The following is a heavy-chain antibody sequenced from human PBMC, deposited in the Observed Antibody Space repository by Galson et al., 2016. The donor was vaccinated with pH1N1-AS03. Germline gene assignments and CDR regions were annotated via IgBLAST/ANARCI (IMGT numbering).Heavy chain of an antibody. CDR1: GVSIRGYY. Sequence: SETLSLTCSVAGVSIRGYYWNWIRQTPGGGLEWIGYIYNSGSTDFNPSLKSRVTMSTDTSKNQFTLKLSSVSAADTAVYYCARGAPGDFGYWGQGTLVTVSS. CDR3: ARGAPGDFGY. J-gene: IGHJ4*02. D-gene: IGHD2-8*02. V-gene: IGHV4-59*01. CDR2: IYNSGST.